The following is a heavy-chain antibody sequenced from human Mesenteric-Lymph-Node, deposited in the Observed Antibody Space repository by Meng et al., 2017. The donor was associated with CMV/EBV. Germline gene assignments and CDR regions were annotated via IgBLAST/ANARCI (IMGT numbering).Heavy chain of an antibody. CDR1: GGSFSGYF. D-gene: IGHD2-21*01. CDR2: INHSGST. Sequence: GSLRLSCAVYGGSFSGYFWTWIRQSPLKGLEWIGEINHSGSTNYNPSLKSRVTVSVDTSKNQFSLRLSSVTPADTAVYYCARDGGAYAADVWGQGTTVTVSS. V-gene: IGHV4-34*01. J-gene: IGHJ6*02. CDR3: ARDGGAYAADV.